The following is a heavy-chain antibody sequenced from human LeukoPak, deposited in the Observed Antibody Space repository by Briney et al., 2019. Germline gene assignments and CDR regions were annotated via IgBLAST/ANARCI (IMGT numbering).Heavy chain of an antibody. D-gene: IGHD3-9*01. V-gene: IGHV1-24*01. CDR2: FDPEDGET. CDR3: ATNSAGYFDWSRQYYFDY. Sequence: ASVKVSCKVSGYTLIELSMHWVRQAPGKGLEWMGGFDPEDGETIYAQKFQGRVTMTEDTSTDIAYMELSSLRSEDTAVYYCATNSAGYFDWSRQYYFDYWGQGTLVTVSS. CDR1: GYTLIELS. J-gene: IGHJ4*02.